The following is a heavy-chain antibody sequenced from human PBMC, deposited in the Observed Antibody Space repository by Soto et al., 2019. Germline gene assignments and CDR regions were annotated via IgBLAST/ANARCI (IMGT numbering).Heavy chain of an antibody. CDR2: IYHSGVT. CDR3: AGMPYTSGLRFDP. D-gene: IGHD6-19*01. J-gene: IGHJ5*02. CDR1: GDSSSTSTYS. V-gene: IGHV4-30-2*01. Sequence: TLSLTCSFSGDSSSTSTYSCSWIRQPPGKALEWVGFIYHSGVTSYNPSLKSRVSISLDMSNSQCTLNLRSVTAADTAVYNCAGMPYTSGLRFDPWGPGTLVTVPQ.